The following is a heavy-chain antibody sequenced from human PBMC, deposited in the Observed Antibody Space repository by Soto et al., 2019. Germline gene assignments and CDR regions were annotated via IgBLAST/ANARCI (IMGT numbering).Heavy chain of an antibody. D-gene: IGHD2-15*01. CDR1: GGSFSGYY. CDR3: ARGLRGRYCSGGSCYGPSYYFDY. V-gene: IGHV4-34*01. J-gene: IGHJ4*02. CDR2: INHSGST. Sequence: PSETLSLTCAVSGGSFSGYYWSWIRQPPGKGLEWIGEINHSGSTNYNPSLKSRVTISVDTSKNQFSLKLSSVTAADTAVYYCARGLRGRYCSGGSCYGPSYYFDYWGQGTLVTVSS.